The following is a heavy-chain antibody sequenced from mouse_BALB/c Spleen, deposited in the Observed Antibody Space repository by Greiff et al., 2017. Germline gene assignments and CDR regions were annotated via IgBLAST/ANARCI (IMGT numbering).Heavy chain of an antibody. Sequence: EVKVVESGGGLVQPGGSRKLSCAASGFTFSSFGMHWVRQAPEKGLEWVAYISSGSSTIYYADTVKGRFTISRDNPKNTLFLQMTSLRSEDTAMYYCARSDGNYAMDYWGQGTSVTVSS. CDR3: ARSDGNYAMDY. CDR2: ISSGSSTI. J-gene: IGHJ4*01. D-gene: IGHD1-1*01. V-gene: IGHV5-17*02. CDR1: GFTFSSFG.